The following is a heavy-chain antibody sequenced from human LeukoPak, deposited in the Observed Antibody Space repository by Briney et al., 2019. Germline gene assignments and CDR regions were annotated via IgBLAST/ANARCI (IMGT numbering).Heavy chain of an antibody. CDR3: ARCKGGISSSWYPCDY. CDR2: IYYSGST. D-gene: IGHD6-13*01. J-gene: IGHJ4*02. V-gene: IGHV4-39*01. Sequence: SETLSLTCTVSGGSISSSSYYWGWIRQPPGKGLEWIGSIYYSGSTYYNPSLKSRVTISVDTSKNQFSLKLSSVTAADTAVYYCARCKGGISSSWYPCDYWGQGTLVTVSS. CDR1: GGSISSSSYY.